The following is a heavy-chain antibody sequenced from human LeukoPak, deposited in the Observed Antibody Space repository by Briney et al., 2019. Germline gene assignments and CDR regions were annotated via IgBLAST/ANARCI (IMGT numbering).Heavy chain of an antibody. V-gene: IGHV3-23*01. J-gene: IGHJ4*02. CDR2: ISGSGGST. CDR1: GFTFSSYA. Sequence: GGSLRLSCAASGFTFSSYAMSWVRQAPGKGLEWVSAISGSGGSTYYADSVKGRFTISRDNSKNTLYLQMSSLRAEDTAVYYCARPLYDILTGYYSGDYWGQGTLVTVSS. CDR3: ARPLYDILTGYYSGDY. D-gene: IGHD3-9*01.